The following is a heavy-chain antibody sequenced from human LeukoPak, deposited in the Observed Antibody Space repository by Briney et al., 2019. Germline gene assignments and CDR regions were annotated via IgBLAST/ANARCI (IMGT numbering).Heavy chain of an antibody. CDR3: AKDTNGELSLYGY. J-gene: IGHJ4*02. CDR1: GFTFSSYE. D-gene: IGHD3-16*02. Sequence: GGSLRLSCAASGFTFSSYEMNWVRQAPGKGLEWVSYISSSGSTIYYADSVKGRFTISRDNSKNTLYLQMNSLRAEDTAVYYCAKDTNGELSLYGYWGQGTLVTVSS. CDR2: ISSSGSTI. V-gene: IGHV3-48*03.